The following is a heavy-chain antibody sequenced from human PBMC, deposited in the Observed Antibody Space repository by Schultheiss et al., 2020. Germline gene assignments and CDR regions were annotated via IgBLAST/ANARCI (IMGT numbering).Heavy chain of an antibody. CDR1: GFTFSSYA. D-gene: IGHD4-11*01. CDR3: TTITVTSTHSDY. CDR2: IRNRPNSDTT. J-gene: IGHJ4*02. V-gene: IGHV3-72*01. Sequence: GSLRLSCAASGFTFSSYAMHWVRQAPGRGLEWVGRIRNRPNSDTTEYAASVKGRFTISRDDSKNSLFLQMNSLKTEDTAVYYCTTITVTSTHSDYWGQGTLVTVAS.